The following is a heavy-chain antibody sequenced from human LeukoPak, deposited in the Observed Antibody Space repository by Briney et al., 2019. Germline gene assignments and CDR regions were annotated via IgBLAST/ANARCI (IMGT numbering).Heavy chain of an antibody. CDR1: GFTFSDYG. CDR2: IWYDGTNK. V-gene: IGHV3-33*06. CDR3: AKDRGSYSTTADS. Sequence: GGALRLYCAASGFTFSDYGIHRVRQAPGKGLEWVAVIWYDGTNKYYGDSVKGRFTISRDNSKNTLYLQMNSLRAEDTAVYYCAKDRGSYSTTADSWGQGTLVTVSS. D-gene: IGHD1-26*01. J-gene: IGHJ5*01.